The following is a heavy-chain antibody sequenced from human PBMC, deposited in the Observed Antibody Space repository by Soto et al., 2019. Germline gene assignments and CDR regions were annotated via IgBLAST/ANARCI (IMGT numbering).Heavy chain of an antibody. CDR1: GYTFTSYA. D-gene: IGHD3-10*01. CDR3: ARSGPRAGY. Sequence: QVQLVQSGAEVKKPGASVKVSCKASGYTFTSYAISWVRQAPGQGLEWMGWISAYNGNTNYAQKPQGSATMTTARSTTTAYLELRGLRSDATAVYSCARSGPRAGYWGQGTLVTVSS. V-gene: IGHV1-18*01. CDR2: ISAYNGNT. J-gene: IGHJ1*01.